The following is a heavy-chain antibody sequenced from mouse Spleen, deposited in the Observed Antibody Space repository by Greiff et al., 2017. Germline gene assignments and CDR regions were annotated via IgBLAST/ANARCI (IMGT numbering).Heavy chain of an antibody. CDR1: GFTFSSYA. J-gene: IGHJ3*01. D-gene: IGHD2-3*01. CDR3: ARRGGYSFAY. CDR2: INSNGGST. Sequence: EVKLVESGGGLVKPGGSLKLSCAASGFTFSSYAMSWVRQTPEKRLEWVAAINSNGGSTYYPDTVKDRFTISRDNAKNTLYLQMSSLRSEDTALYYCARRGGYSFAYWGQGTLVTVSA. V-gene: IGHV5-6-2*01.